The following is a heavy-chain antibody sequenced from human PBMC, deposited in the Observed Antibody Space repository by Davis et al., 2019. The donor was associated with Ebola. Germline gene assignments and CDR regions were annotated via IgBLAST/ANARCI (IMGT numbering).Heavy chain of an antibody. CDR1: GFTVSSNY. CDR2: ISSSGSTI. CDR3: ARVSYSMTTEDY. J-gene: IGHJ4*02. V-gene: IGHV3-11*01. D-gene: IGHD4-17*01. Sequence: GESLKISCAASGFTVSSNYMSWIRQAPGKGLEWVSYISSSGSTIYYADSVKGRFTISRDNAKNSLYLQMNSLRAEDTAVYYCARVSYSMTTEDYWGQGTLVTVSS.